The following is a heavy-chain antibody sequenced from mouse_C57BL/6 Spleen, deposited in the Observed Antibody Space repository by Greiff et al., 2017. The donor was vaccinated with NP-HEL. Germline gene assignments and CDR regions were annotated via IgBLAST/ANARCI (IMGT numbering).Heavy chain of an antibody. CDR3: ARFDGYPFAY. V-gene: IGHV1-50*01. D-gene: IGHD2-3*01. CDR1: GYTFTSYW. Sequence: QVQLQQPGAELVKPGASVKLSCKASGYTFTSYWMQWVTQRPGQGLEWIGEIDPSDSYTNYNQKFKGKATLTVDTSSSTAYMQLRSLTSEDSAVYYCARFDGYPFAYWGQGTLVTVSA. J-gene: IGHJ3*01. CDR2: IDPSDSYT.